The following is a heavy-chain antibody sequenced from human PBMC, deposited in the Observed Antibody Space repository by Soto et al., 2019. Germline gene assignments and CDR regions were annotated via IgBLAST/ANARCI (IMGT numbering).Heavy chain of an antibody. V-gene: IGHV5-51*01. CDR1: GYTFTSYW. CDR3: TRHDISGRYSSVY. CDR2: IYAGDSDT. D-gene: IGHD6-19*01. J-gene: IGHJ4*02. Sequence: PGESLKISCKASGYTFTSYWINWVRQMPGKGLEWMGIIYAGDSDTRYSPSFQGQVTISVDKSISTAYLQWTSLKASDTAIYYCTRHDISGRYSSVYWGQGTLVTVSS.